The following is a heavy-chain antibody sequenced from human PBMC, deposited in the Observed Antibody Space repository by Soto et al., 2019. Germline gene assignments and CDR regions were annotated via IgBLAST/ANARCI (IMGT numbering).Heavy chain of an antibody. CDR3: AHSPYGYYPIDY. CDR2: IYWDDDK. CDR1: GFSLNTSGVG. Sequence: QITLKESGPTLVKPTQTLTLTCTFSGFSLNTSGVGVGWIRQPPGKALEWLALIYWDDDKRYSPSLKSRLTITKDTAKNQVVLTMTNMDPVHPGTYYCAHSPYGYYPIDYWGQGTLVTVSS. J-gene: IGHJ4*02. V-gene: IGHV2-5*02. D-gene: IGHD4-17*01.